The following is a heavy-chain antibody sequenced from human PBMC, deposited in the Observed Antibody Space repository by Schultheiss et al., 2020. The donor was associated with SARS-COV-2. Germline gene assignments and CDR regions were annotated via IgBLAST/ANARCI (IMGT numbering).Heavy chain of an antibody. CDR2: IYSGGST. D-gene: IGHD6-19*01. CDR1: GFTVSSNY. J-gene: IGHJ5*02. Sequence: GESLKISCAASGFTVSSNYMSWVRQAPGKGLEWVSVIYSGGSTYYADSVKGRFTISRDNSKNTLYLQMNSLRAEDTAVYYCARDGGSGGSGWYGWFDPWGQGTLVTVSS. CDR3: ARDGGSGGSGWYGWFDP. V-gene: IGHV3-53*01.